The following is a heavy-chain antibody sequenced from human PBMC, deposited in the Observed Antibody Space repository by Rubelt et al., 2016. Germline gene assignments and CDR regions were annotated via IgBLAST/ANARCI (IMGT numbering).Heavy chain of an antibody. V-gene: IGHV3-74*01. CDR3: SNSLND. J-gene: IGHJ4*02. CDR1: GFSISGYW. D-gene: IGHD1-7*01. Sequence: EVQLVESGGGLVQSGGSLRLSCAATGFSISGYWIHWVRHAPGKGLVWVSGIDADGRSTRYADSVRGRFTISRDYAKNSLYLEMNSLRAEDTAIYYCSNSLNDWGQGTLVTVSS. CDR2: IDADGRST.